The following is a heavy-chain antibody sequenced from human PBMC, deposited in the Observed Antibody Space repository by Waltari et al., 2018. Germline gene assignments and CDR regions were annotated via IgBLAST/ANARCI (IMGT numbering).Heavy chain of an antibody. CDR1: GFTLSSYW. J-gene: IGHJ4*02. CDR2: RKQEGSEK. CDR3: ARVYDSSGYYTYYFDY. V-gene: IGHV3-7*04. D-gene: IGHD3-22*01. Sequence: EVQLVESGGGLVQPGGSLRLSCAASGFTLSSYWMSWVRQAPGKGLEWVANRKQEGSEKYYVDSVKGRFTISRDNAKNSLYLQMNSLRAEDTAVYYCARVYDSSGYYTYYFDYWGQGTLVTVSS.